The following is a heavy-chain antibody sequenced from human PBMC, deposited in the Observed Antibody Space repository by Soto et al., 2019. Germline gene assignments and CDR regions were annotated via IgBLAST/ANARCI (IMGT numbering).Heavy chain of an antibody. CDR2: IYYSGST. J-gene: IGHJ5*02. CDR3: ARDSSGWYYWDSWFDP. Sequence: SETLSLTCTVSGGSISSYYWSWIRQPPGKGLEWIGYIYYSGSTNYNPSLKSRVTISVDTSKNQFSLKLSSVTAADTAVYYCARDSSGWYYWDSWFDPWGQGTLVTVS. CDR1: GGSISSYY. D-gene: IGHD6-19*01. V-gene: IGHV4-59*01.